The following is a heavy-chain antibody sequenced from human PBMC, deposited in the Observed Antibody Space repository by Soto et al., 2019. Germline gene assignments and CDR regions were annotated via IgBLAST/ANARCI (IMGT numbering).Heavy chain of an antibody. CDR2: IYHSGST. J-gene: IGHJ4*02. D-gene: IGHD5-18*01. V-gene: IGHV4-4*02. Sequence: QVQLQESGPGLVKPSGTLSLTCAVSGGSISSNNWWSWVRQPPGKGLEWIGEIYHSGSTNYNPSLKGRVTMSVDKSQSQFSLYLGSLTAADTAVYYCAGQVDTTYTYNYWGQGTLVTVSS. CDR3: AGQVDTTYTYNY. CDR1: GGSISSNNW.